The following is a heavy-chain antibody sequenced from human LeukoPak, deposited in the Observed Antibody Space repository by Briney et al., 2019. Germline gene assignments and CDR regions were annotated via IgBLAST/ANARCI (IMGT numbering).Heavy chain of an antibody. J-gene: IGHJ4*02. V-gene: IGHV1-8*01. CDR3: ARGGRYTYYDFWSGYYPLYFDY. CDR1: GYPFSRYD. CDR2: MNPNSGNT. Sequence: ASVKVSCKASGYPFSRYDLNWVRQATGQGLEWMGWMNPNSGNTGYAQKFQGRVTMTRNTSISTAYMELSSLRSEDTAVYYCARGGRYTYYDFWSGYYPLYFDYWGQGTLVTVSS. D-gene: IGHD3-3*01.